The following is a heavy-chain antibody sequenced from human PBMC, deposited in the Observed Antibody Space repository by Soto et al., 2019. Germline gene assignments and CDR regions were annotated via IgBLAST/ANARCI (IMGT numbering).Heavy chain of an antibody. CDR3: AKECGYCGPGTHAMDV. J-gene: IGHJ6*02. CDR1: GFTFSNYG. D-gene: IGHD5-12*01. CDR2: VSYDGSDK. Sequence: QEKLVESGGGVVQPGTSLRLSCAASGFTFSNYGMAWVRQTPGKGLEWVAMVSYDGSDKKSADSVKGRFTIARDNSKNVVYLSMNSLRPEDTAVYFCAKECGYCGPGTHAMDVWGQGTTVSVSS. V-gene: IGHV3-30*18.